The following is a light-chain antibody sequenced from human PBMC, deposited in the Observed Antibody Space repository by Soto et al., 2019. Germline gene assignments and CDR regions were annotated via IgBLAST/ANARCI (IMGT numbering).Light chain of an antibody. CDR1: SSNIGAGYD. Sequence: QSVLTQTPSVSGAPGQRVTISCTGSSSNIGAGYDVHWYQQLPGTVPKLLIYGNSNRPSGVPDRFSGSKSGTSASLAITGLQAEDEADYYCQSYDSSLSGSVFGGGTQLTVL. CDR2: GNS. V-gene: IGLV1-40*01. J-gene: IGLJ2*01. CDR3: QSYDSSLSGSV.